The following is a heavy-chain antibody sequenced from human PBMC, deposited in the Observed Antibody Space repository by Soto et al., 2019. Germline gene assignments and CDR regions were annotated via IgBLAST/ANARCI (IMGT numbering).Heavy chain of an antibody. CDR3: ARQIAAGTTTISRWFDP. V-gene: IGHV4-59*01. D-gene: IGHD6-13*01. Sequence: PSETLSLTCTVSGGSISSYYWSWIRQPPGKGLEWIGYIYYSGSTNYNPSLKSRVTISVDTSKNQFSLKLSSVTAADTAVYYCARQIAAGTTTISRWFDPWGQGTLVTVSS. CDR1: GGSISSYY. CDR2: IYYSGST. J-gene: IGHJ5*02.